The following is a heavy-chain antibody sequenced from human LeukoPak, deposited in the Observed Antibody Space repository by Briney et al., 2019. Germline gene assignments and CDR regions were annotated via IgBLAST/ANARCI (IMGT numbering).Heavy chain of an antibody. J-gene: IGHJ5*02. V-gene: IGHV6-1*01. CDR3: ARDVYCSGGSCYSYWFDP. D-gene: IGHD2-15*01. Sequence: SQTLSLTCAISGDSVSSNSAAWNRIRQSPSRGLEWLGRTYYRSKWFNDYAVSVKSRITINPDTSKNQFSLQLNSVTPEDTAVYYCARDVYCSGGSCYSYWFDPWGQGTLVTVSS. CDR2: TYYRSKWFN. CDR1: GDSVSSNSAA.